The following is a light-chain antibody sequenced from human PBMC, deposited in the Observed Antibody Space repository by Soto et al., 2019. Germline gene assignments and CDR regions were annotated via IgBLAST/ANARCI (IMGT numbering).Light chain of an antibody. CDR3: EAWDGRVNGVV. J-gene: IGLJ3*02. Sequence: QSVLTQPPSVSGTPGQSITISCSGSSSNIGTYTLTWYHHLPGTAPKLLFSTYDQRPSGLADRFSGSKSGTSASLAISGLGSEHEFDYDCEAWDGRVNGVVFGGGAKVTVL. CDR2: TYD. CDR1: SSNIGTYT. V-gene: IGLV1-44*01.